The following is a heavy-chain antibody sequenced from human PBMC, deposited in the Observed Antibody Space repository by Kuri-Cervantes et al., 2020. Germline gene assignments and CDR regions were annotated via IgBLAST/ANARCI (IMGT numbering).Heavy chain of an antibody. CDR1: GYTFTSYD. J-gene: IGHJ4*02. Sequence: ASVKVSCKASGYTFTSYDINWVRQATGQGLEWMGWMNPNSGNTGYAQKFQGRVTMTRNTSISTAYMELSSLRSEDTAVYYCARVRGVWWPFGYWGQGTLVTVSS. V-gene: IGHV1-8*02. D-gene: IGHD1-26*01. CDR2: MNPNSGNT. CDR3: ARVRGVWWPFGY.